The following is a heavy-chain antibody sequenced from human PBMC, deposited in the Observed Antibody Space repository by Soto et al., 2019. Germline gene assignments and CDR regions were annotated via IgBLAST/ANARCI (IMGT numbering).Heavy chain of an antibody. D-gene: IGHD5-12*01. CDR2: IYYSGRT. CDR1: GGSISSSSYY. V-gene: IGHV4-39*01. Sequence: QLQLQESGPGLVKPSETLSLTCTVSGGSISSSSYYWGWIRQPPGKGLAWIGSIYYSGRTYYNPSLKSRVTISVATSKNQFSLKLSSVTDADTAVYYCAQVATYYYYYYMDVWGKGTTVTVSS. J-gene: IGHJ6*03. CDR3: AQVATYYYYYYMDV.